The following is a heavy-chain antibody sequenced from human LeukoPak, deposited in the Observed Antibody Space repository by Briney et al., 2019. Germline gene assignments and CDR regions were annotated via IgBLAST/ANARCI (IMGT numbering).Heavy chain of an antibody. V-gene: IGHV3-7*01. CDR3: ARGRYNWTF. CDR1: RFSFRHYC. D-gene: IGHD1-20*01. Sequence: GGSLRLSCAASRFSFRHYCMTWVRQAPGKGLEWVSNIKQDGSEKYYVGSVKGRFTISRDNAKNSLYLQMSSLRVEDTAVYYCARGRYNWTFWGQGTLVTVSS. CDR2: IKQDGSEK. J-gene: IGHJ4*02.